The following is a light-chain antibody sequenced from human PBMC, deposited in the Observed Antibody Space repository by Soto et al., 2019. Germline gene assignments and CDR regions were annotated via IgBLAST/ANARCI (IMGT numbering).Light chain of an antibody. CDR2: RAS. J-gene: IGKJ4*01. CDR3: QQHSSSPIT. Sequence: EIVLTQSPGTLSLSPGERATLSCRASQSVSSYLAWYQQKPGQAPRVLIYRASTRATGIPARFSGSGSGTDFTLTISSLEAEDFAVYYCQQHSSSPITFGRGTKVDI. CDR1: QSVSSY. V-gene: IGKV3-11*01.